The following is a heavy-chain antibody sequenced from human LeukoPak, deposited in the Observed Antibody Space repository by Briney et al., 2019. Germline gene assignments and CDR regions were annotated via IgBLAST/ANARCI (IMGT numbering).Heavy chain of an antibody. V-gene: IGHV1-69*04. CDR1: GGTFSSYA. D-gene: IGHD2-2*01. CDR3: ARDRGYCSSTSCPSYWFDP. J-gene: IGHJ5*02. CDR2: IIPILGIA. Sequence: ASVKVSCKASGGTFSSYAISWVRQAPGQGLEWMGRIIPILGIANYAQKFQGRVTITADKSTSTAYMELSSLRSEDTAVYYCARDRGYCSSTSCPSYWFDPWGQGTLVTVSS.